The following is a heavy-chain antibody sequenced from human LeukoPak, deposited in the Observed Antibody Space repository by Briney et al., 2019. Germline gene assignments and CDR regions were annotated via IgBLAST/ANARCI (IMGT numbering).Heavy chain of an antibody. CDR2: IYDSGNT. CDR1: GGSISSDGYS. D-gene: IGHD4-11*01. Sequence: SETLSLTCAVSGGSISSDGYSWSWIRQPPGKGLEWIGYIYDSGNTYYNPSLKSRVTISLDTSKNQFSLKLISVTAADTAVYYCARGNYGAFDFWGQGTMVTVSS. J-gene: IGHJ3*01. V-gene: IGHV4-30-4*07. CDR3: ARGNYGAFDF.